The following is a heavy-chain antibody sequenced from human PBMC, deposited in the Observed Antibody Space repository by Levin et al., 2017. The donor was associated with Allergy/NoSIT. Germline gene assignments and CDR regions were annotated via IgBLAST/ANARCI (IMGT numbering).Heavy chain of an antibody. Sequence: SFSSSFFPFLPSFLPFFLPSPFPGLEWVAVISYDGSNKYYADSVKGRFTISRDNSKNTLYLQMNSLRAEDTAVYYCAKDLHTSAPYGGYWGQGTLVTVSS. CDR3: AKDLHTSAPYGGY. V-gene: IGHV3-30*18. D-gene: IGHD4-23*01. J-gene: IGHJ4*02. CDR2: ISYDGSNK. CDR1: FFPFLPSF.